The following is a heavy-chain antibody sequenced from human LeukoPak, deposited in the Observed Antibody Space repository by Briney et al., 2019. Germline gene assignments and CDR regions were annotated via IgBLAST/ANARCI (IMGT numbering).Heavy chain of an antibody. CDR2: IYITGST. J-gene: IGHJ4*02. D-gene: IGHD6-13*01. Sequence: PSETLSLTCTVSSGSFSSYYWNWIRQPAGKGLEWIGRIYITGSTNYNPSLKSRVTMSVDTSKNQFSLKLSSVTAADTAVYYCARGVYIAAAQYGFWGQGTLVTVSS. CDR1: SGSFSSYY. CDR3: ARGVYIAAAQYGF. V-gene: IGHV4-4*07.